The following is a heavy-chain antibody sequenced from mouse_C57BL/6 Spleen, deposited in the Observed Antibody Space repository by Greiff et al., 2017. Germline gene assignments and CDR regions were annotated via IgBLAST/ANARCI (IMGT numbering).Heavy chain of an antibody. J-gene: IGHJ3*01. CDR3: VRAYDYDGGIFAY. V-gene: IGHV10-1*01. CDR1: GFSFNTYA. D-gene: IGHD2-4*01. Sequence: EVHLVESGGGLVQPKGSLKLSCAASGFSFNTYAMNWVRQAPGKGLEWVARIRSKSNNYATYYADSVKDRFTISRDDSESMLYLQISNLKTEDTAMYYCVRAYDYDGGIFAYWGQGTLVTVSA. CDR2: IRSKSNNYAT.